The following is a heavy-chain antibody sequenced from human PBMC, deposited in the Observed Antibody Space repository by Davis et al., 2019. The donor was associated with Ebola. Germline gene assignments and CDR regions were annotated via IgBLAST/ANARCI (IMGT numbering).Heavy chain of an antibody. CDR3: ARDRLPNFPWARNTGWGSHGLHDSYQGMDV. CDR1: GYTFTGYY. Sequence: ASVKVSCKASGYTFTGYYMHWVRQAPGQGLEWMGWISAYNGNTNYAQKLQGIVTMTTDTSTSTAYMELRSLRSDDTAVYYCARDRLPNFPWARNTGWGSHGLHDSYQGMDVWGQGTTVIVSS. D-gene: IGHD5-18*01. J-gene: IGHJ6*02. V-gene: IGHV1-18*04. CDR2: ISAYNGNT.